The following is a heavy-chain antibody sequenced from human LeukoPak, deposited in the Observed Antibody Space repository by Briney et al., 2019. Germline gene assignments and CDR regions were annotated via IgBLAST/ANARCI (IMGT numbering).Heavy chain of an antibody. Sequence: SETLSLTCTVSGGSISSSSYYWGWIRQPPGKGLEWIGRINDSGTTNYIPSLKSRVTISVDRSKNQFSLWLSSVTAADTAVYYCASGTGGDCSGGTCYPNLLTRFDYWGQGTLVTVSS. J-gene: IGHJ4*02. CDR3: ASGTGGDCSGGTCYPNLLTRFDY. CDR2: INDSGTT. D-gene: IGHD2-15*01. CDR1: GGSISSSSYY. V-gene: IGHV4-39*07.